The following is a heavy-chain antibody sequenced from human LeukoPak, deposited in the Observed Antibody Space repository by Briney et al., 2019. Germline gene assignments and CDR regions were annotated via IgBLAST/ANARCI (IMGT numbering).Heavy chain of an antibody. J-gene: IGHJ4*02. V-gene: IGHV1-18*01. D-gene: IGHD6-13*01. CDR2: ISAYNGNT. CDR1: GYTFTSYG. CDR3: ARGSKGYSSTWPQAEFDY. Sequence: ASVKVSCKASGYTFTSYGISWVRQAPGQGFEWMGWISAYNGNTNYAQKFQGRVTMTTDTSTSTAYMELNSLRSDDTAVYYCARGSKGYSSTWPQAEFDYWGQGTLVTVPS.